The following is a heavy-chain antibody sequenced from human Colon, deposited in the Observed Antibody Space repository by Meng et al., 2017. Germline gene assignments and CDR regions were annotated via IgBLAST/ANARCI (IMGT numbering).Heavy chain of an antibody. V-gene: IGHV3-23*01. D-gene: IGHD2/OR15-2a*01. CDR3: AKDPEPQIRHPSIFDY. Sequence: GESLKISCAASGFTFSSYAMSWVRQAPEKGLEWVSAISGSGGSTYYADSVKGRFTISRDNSKNTLYLQMNSLRAEDTAVYYCAKDPEPQIRHPSIFDYWGQGTLVTVSS. J-gene: IGHJ4*02. CDR1: GFTFSSYA. CDR2: ISGSGGST.